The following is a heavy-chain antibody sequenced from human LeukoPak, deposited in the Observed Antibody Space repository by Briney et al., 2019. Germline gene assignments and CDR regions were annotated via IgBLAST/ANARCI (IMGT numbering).Heavy chain of an antibody. V-gene: IGHV1-18*01. J-gene: IGHJ6*03. Sequence: ASVNVSCKASGYTFTSYGISWVRQAPGQGLEWMGWISAYNGNTNYAQKLQGRFTMTTDTSTSTAYMELRSLRSDDTAVYYCARDKYDYYYMDVWGKGTTVTVSS. CDR3: ARDKYDYYYMDV. CDR2: ISAYNGNT. D-gene: IGHD3-3*01. CDR1: GYTFTSYG.